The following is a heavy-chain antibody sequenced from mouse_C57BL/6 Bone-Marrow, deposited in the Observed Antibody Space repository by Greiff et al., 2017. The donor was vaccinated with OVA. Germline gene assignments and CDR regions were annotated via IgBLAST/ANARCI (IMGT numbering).Heavy chain of an antibody. D-gene: IGHD1-1*01. CDR2: IYPGDGDT. Sequence: VKLMESGPELVKPGASVKISCKASGYAFSSSWMNWVKQRPGKGLEWIGRIYPGDGDTNYNGKFKGKATLTADKSSSTAYMQLSSLTSEDSAVYFCARNYYGSSYVDFAYWGQGTLVTVSA. J-gene: IGHJ3*01. CDR1: GYAFSSSW. CDR3: ARNYYGSSYVDFAY. V-gene: IGHV1-82*01.